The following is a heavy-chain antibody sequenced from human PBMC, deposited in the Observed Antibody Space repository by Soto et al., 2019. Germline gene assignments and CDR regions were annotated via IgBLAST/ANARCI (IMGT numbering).Heavy chain of an antibody. CDR3: ARDLRLDA. D-gene: IGHD1-1*01. V-gene: IGHV4-4*02. J-gene: IGHJ4*02. CDR1: GGSISSSNW. CDR2: IYHSGST. Sequence: PSETLSLTCAVSGGSISSSNWWSWVRQPPGKGLEWIGEIYHSGSTNYNPSLKSRVTISIDTSKNQFSLILSSVTAADTAVYYCARDLRLDAWGPGTLVTVSS.